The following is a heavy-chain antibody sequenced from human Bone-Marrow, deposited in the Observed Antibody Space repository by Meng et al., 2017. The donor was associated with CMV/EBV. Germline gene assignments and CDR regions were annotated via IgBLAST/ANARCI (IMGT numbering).Heavy chain of an antibody. V-gene: IGHV4-34*01. D-gene: IGHD2-2*02. CDR1: GGSFNHYY. J-gene: IGHJ5*02. Sequence: ESLKISCAVYGGSFNHYYWNWLRQPPGKGLEWIGTIYYTGSTYYNPSLKSRVTISVDTSKNQFSLKLSSVTAADTAVYYCARLRDCSSTSCYTGFDPWGQRTLVTVSS. CDR3: ARLRDCSSTSCYTGFDP. CDR2: IYYTGST.